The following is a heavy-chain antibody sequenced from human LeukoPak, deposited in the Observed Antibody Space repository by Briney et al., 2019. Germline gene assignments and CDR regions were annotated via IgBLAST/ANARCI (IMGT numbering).Heavy chain of an antibody. V-gene: IGHV4-59*12. CDR2: IHYSGST. Sequence: SETLSLTCTVSGGSISSYYWSWIRQPPGKGLEWIGYIHYSGSTNYNPSLKSRVTMSVDTSKNQFSLKLSSVTAADTAVYYCARDRSGSYYYYYYMDVWGKGTTVTVSS. D-gene: IGHD1-26*01. CDR1: GGSISSYY. CDR3: ARDRSGSYYYYYYMDV. J-gene: IGHJ6*03.